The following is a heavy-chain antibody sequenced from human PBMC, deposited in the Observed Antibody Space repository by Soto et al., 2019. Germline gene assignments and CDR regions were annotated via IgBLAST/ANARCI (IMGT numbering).Heavy chain of an antibody. J-gene: IGHJ4*02. V-gene: IGHV3-49*03. CDR1: GVTFGDYA. CDR3: TRDLLEAPYGSGSYYNS. Sequence: GWSLRLSCTASGVTFGDYAMSWFRQAPGKGLEWVGFIRSKAYGGTTEYAASVKGRFTISRDDSKSIAYLQMNSLKTEDTAVYYCTRDLLEAPYGSGSYYNSWGQGTLVTVSS. CDR2: IRSKAYGGTT. D-gene: IGHD3-10*01.